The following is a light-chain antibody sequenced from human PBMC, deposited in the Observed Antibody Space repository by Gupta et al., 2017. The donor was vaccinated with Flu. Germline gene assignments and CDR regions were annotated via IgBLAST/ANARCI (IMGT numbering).Light chain of an antibody. J-gene: IGLJ1*01. CDR1: NIGSKS. V-gene: IGLV3-21*03. Sequence: SYVLTQPPSVSVAPGKTATVTCGGNNIGSKSVHWYQQKPGQPPVLVVYDDSDRPSGIPERFSGSNSGNTATLTISRVEAGDEADYYCQIWDSSSDHWVFGTGTKVSVL. CDR3: QIWDSSSDHWV. CDR2: DDS.